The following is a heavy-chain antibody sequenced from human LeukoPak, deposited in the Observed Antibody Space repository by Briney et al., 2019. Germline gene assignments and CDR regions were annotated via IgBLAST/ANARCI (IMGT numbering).Heavy chain of an antibody. CDR2: IYYSGTTT. CDR1: GDSISSYY. CDR3: ARGVAVGYSYGFTDY. V-gene: IGHV4-59*01. J-gene: IGHJ4*02. D-gene: IGHD5-18*01. Sequence: SETLSLTCTVSGDSISSYYWGWTRQPPGKGLEWIGYIYYSGTTTNYNPSLKSRVTISAETSKNQLSLKLSSVTAADTAVYYCARGVAVGYSYGFTDYWGQGTLVTVSS.